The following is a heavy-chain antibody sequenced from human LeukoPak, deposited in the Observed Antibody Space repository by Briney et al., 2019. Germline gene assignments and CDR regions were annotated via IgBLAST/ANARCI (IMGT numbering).Heavy chain of an antibody. V-gene: IGHV7-4-1*02. CDR2: INTNTGNP. CDR3: ARADIVVVPAASAGDYYYYYYYMDG. Sequence: ASVKVSCKASGYTFTSYAMNWVRQAPGQGLEWMGWINTNTGNPTYAQGFTGRFVFSLDTSVSTAYLQISSLKAEDTAVYYCARADIVVVPAASAGDYYYYYYYMDGWGKGTTVTVSS. CDR1: GYTFTSYA. D-gene: IGHD2-2*01. J-gene: IGHJ6*03.